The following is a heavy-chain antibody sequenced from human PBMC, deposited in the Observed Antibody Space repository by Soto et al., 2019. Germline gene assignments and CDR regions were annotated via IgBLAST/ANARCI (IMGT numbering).Heavy chain of an antibody. J-gene: IGHJ5*02. D-gene: IGHD6-13*01. CDR3: VRVGRIAISDTWFAP. Sequence: SETLSLTCTVSAGSISGYFWGWMRQPPGKEPELIAYIHYLGSAYYNPSLRSRVTISVATSRNQFSLQLSSVNAADTAVYYCVRVGRIAISDTWFAPWGQGTLVTVS. CDR1: AGSISGYF. V-gene: IGHV4-59*01. CDR2: IHYLGSA.